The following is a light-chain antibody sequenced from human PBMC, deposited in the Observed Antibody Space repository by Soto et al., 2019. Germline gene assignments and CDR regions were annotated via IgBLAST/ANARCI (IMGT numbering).Light chain of an antibody. V-gene: IGLV2-23*01. CDR1: SRFVGSYNI. J-gene: IGLJ1*01. Sequence: QSALTQPASVSGSPGQSITISCTGTSRFVGSYNIVSWYQQHPGKAPKLMIYEDTKWPSGVSNRFSGSKSGNTAYLTISGLQAEDEADYYCWSYAVGRTYVFGTGTKLTVL. CDR3: WSYAVGRTYV. CDR2: EDT.